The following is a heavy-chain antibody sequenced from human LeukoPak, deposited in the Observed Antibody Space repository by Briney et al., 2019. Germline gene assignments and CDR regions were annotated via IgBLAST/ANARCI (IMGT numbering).Heavy chain of an antibody. CDR3: ARERTGYFDW. J-gene: IGHJ4*02. Sequence: GGSLGLSCAASGFTFSSYEMNWVRQAPGKGLEWVSYISSSGSTIYYADSVKGRFTISRDNAKNSLYLQMNSLRAEDTAVYYCARERTGYFDWWGQGTLVTVSS. CDR2: ISSSGSTI. D-gene: IGHD2-15*01. CDR1: GFTFSSYE. V-gene: IGHV3-48*03.